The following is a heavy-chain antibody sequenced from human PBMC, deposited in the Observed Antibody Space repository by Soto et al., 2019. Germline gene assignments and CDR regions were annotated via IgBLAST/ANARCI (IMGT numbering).Heavy chain of an antibody. CDR3: ATLSEDIVVVPAAPIDY. V-gene: IGHV4-39*01. CDR2: IYYSGST. D-gene: IGHD2-2*01. J-gene: IGHJ4*02. Sequence: QLQLQESGPGLVKPSETLSLTCTVSGGSISSSSYYWGWIRQPPGKGLEWIGSIYYSGSTYYNPSLKSRVTISVDTSKNQFSLKLSSVTAADTAVYHCATLSEDIVVVPAAPIDYWGQGTLVTVSS. CDR1: GGSISSSSYY.